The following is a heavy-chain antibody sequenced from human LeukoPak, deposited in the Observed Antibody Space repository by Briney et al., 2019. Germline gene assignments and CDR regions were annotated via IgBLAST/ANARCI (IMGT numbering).Heavy chain of an antibody. CDR2: IYHSGGT. Sequence: SETLSLTCTVSGGSISSSSFHWAWIRQPPGKGLEWIGSIYHSGGTYSNPSLKGRVTISVDTSKNQFSLKLSSVTATDTAVYYCARVLLGASLDYWGQGTLVTVSS. V-gene: IGHV4-39*01. CDR1: GGSISSSSFH. D-gene: IGHD1-26*01. CDR3: ARVLLGASLDY. J-gene: IGHJ4*02.